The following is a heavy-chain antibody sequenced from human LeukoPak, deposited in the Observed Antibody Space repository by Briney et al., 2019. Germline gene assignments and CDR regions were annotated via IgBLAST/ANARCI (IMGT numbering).Heavy chain of an antibody. D-gene: IGHD6-19*01. CDR2: IYYSGST. Sequence: SETLSLTCTVSGGSISSYYWSWIRQPPGKGLEWIGYIYYSGSTNYNPSLKSRVTISVDTSKNQFSLKLSSVTAADTAVYYCVRLSAVAGRASDCWGQGTLVAVS. J-gene: IGHJ4*02. CDR1: GGSISSYY. CDR3: VRLSAVAGRASDC. V-gene: IGHV4-59*08.